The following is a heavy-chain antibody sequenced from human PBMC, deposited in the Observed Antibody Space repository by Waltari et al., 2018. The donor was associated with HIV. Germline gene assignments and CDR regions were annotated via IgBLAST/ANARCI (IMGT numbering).Heavy chain of an antibody. J-gene: IGHJ5*01. V-gene: IGHV4-4*07. CDR3: ARNPRGGWGYVAEGGFDP. CDR1: GGSISSYY. D-gene: IGHD5-12*01. Sequence: QVQLQESGPGLVKPSETLSLTCTVSGGSISSYYCSWIRQPAGTGLEWIGRIYTSGSTNYNPSLKSRVSMSVDTSKNQFALKLSSVTAADTAVYYCARNPRGGWGYVAEGGFDPWGQGTLVTVSS. CDR2: IYTSGST.